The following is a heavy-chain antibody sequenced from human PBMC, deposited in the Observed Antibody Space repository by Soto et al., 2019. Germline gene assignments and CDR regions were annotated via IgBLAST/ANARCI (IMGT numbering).Heavy chain of an antibody. CDR3: ARLIRDASGSYRLDY. CDR2: IYYSGYT. CDR1: GGSISPYY. D-gene: IGHD3-10*01. Sequence: QVQLQESGPGRVKPSETLSLTCTASGGSISPYYWSWIRQPPGVGMEWLGYIYYSGYTNYNPSLMSRLTRTVDTSKNQFALRLSSVTAADAAVYCCARLIRDASGSYRLDYWGRGTLVTVSS. J-gene: IGHJ4*02. V-gene: IGHV4-59*08.